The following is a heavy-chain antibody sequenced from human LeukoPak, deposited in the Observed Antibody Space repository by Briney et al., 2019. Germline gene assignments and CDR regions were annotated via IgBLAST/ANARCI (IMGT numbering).Heavy chain of an antibody. CDR3: ARRRWQRGPDVVNPFDY. V-gene: IGHV4-34*01. Sequence: SETLSLTCAVYGGSFSGYYWSWIRQPPGKGLEWIGQINHSGSTNYNPSLKSRVTISVDTSKNQFSLKLSSVTAADTAVYYCARRRWQRGPDVVNPFDYWGQGTLVTVSS. J-gene: IGHJ4*02. D-gene: IGHD5-12*01. CDR1: GGSFSGYY. CDR2: INHSGST.